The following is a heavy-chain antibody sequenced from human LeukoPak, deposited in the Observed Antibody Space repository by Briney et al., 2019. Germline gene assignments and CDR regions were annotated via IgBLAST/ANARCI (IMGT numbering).Heavy chain of an antibody. CDR2: IGGSGGST. CDR1: GFTFSSYG. V-gene: IGHV3-23*01. J-gene: IGHJ4*02. Sequence: GGSLRLSCAASGFTFSSYGMSWVRQAPGKGLEWVSAIGGSGGSTYYADSVKGRFTISRDNSKNTLYLQMKSLRGEDRAVYYCAKDWGLGGSYKGVDYWGQGTLVTVS. CDR3: AKDWGLGGSYKGVDY. D-gene: IGHD1-26*01.